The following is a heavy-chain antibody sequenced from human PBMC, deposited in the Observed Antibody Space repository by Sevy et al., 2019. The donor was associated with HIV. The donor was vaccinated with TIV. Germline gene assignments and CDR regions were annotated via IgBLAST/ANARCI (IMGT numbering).Heavy chain of an antibody. V-gene: IGHV1-2*02. CDR3: ARVRPDSGGYSY. Sequence: ASVKVSCKTSGYTFTAYYLHWIRQAPGQGLEWMGWINPNSGATNYAQKFQGRITMTRDTSISTGYMDLSRLKSDDTAVFYCARVRPDSGGYSYWGQGTLVTVSS. CDR1: GYTFTAYY. CDR2: INPNSGAT. J-gene: IGHJ4*02. D-gene: IGHD1-26*01.